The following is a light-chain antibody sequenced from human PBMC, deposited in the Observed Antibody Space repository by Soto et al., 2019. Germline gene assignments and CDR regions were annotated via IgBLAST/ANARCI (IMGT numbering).Light chain of an antibody. V-gene: IGKV1-39*01. CDR3: QQSYSTPYT. CDR2: AAS. Sequence: DIQMTQSPSSLSASVGDRVTITCRASQSISSYLNWYQQKPGKAPKLLIYAASSLQSGVPSRFSGSGSGTEFTLTSSRLQPEYFATYYCQQSYSTPYTFGQGTKLEIK. CDR1: QSISSY. J-gene: IGKJ2*01.